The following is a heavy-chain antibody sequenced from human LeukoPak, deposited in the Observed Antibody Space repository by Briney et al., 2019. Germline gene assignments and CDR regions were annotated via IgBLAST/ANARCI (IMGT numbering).Heavy chain of an antibody. CDR3: ASGSGFVGARPWYFDY. CDR2: IYYSGST. V-gene: IGHV4-59*01. Sequence: SETLSLTCTVSGGSISSYYWSWIRQPPGKGLEWIGYIYYSGSTNYNPSLKSRVTISVATSKNQFSLKLSSVTAADTAVYYCASGSGFVGARPWYFDYWGQGTLVTVSS. CDR1: GGSISSYY. D-gene: IGHD1-26*01. J-gene: IGHJ4*02.